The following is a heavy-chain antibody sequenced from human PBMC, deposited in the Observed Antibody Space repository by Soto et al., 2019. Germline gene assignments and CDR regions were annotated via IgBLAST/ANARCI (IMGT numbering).Heavy chain of an antibody. V-gene: IGHV1-18*01. Sequence: ASVKVSCKASGYTFSSHGVSWVRQAPGQGLEWMGWIGVYNGNTNYAQKLQGRVTMTTDTSTSTAYMELRSLRSDDTAVYYCARDPMTTVTNYYYHYGMDVWGQGTTVTVSS. CDR2: IGVYNGNT. J-gene: IGHJ6*02. CDR1: GYTFSSHG. D-gene: IGHD4-4*01. CDR3: ARDPMTTVTNYYYHYGMDV.